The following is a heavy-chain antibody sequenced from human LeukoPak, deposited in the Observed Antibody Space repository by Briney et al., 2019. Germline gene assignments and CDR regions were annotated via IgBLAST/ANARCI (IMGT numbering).Heavy chain of an antibody. D-gene: IGHD2-2*01. CDR3: AKVPVVPAAEGSAHNTPFDI. V-gene: IGHV3-30*02. CDR2: IRYDGSNK. CDR1: GFTFSSYG. J-gene: IGHJ3*02. Sequence: GGSLRLSCAASGFTFSSYGMHWVRQAPGKGLEWVAFIRYDGSNKYYADSVKGRFTISRDNSKNTLYLQMNSLRAEDTAVYYCAKVPVVPAAEGSAHNTPFDIWGQGTMVTVSS.